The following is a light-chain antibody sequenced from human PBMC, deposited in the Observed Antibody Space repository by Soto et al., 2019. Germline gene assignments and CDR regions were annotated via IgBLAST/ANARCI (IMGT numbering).Light chain of an antibody. CDR3: QQYGSSGT. Sequence: IWSRRPVGAAFLSHGERATLYYRSSQSGSNNYLAWYQQKPGQAPRLLIYGASNRATGIPDRFSGSGSGTDFTLTISRLEPEDFAVYYCQQYGSSGTFGQGTKVDIK. J-gene: IGKJ1*01. CDR2: GAS. V-gene: IGKV3-20*01. CDR1: QSGSNNY.